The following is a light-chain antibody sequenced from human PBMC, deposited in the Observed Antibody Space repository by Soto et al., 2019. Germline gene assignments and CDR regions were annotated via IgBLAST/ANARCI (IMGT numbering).Light chain of an antibody. Sequence: QSALTQPASMSGSPGQSITISCTGTTSDIGGYNLVSWYQQHPGKAPKLMIYEVSNRPSGVSNRFSASKSGNTASLTISGLQADDEAHYHCSSYTGGDPLVVFGGGTKLTVL. CDR3: SSYTGGDPLVV. CDR1: TSDIGGYNL. J-gene: IGLJ2*01. V-gene: IGLV2-14*03. CDR2: EVS.